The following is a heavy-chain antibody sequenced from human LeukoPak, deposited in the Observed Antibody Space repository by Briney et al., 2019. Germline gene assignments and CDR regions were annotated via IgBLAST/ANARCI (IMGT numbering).Heavy chain of an antibody. CDR2: IIPIFGTA. J-gene: IGHJ4*02. CDR1: GGTFSSYA. V-gene: IGHV1-69*05. D-gene: IGHD3-22*01. Sequence: SVKVSCKASGGTFSSYAISWVRQAPGQGLEWMGGIIPIFGTANYAQKFQGRVTITTDESMSTAYMELSSLRSEDTAVYYCARGPYDSSGYWYYFDYWGQGTLVTVSS. CDR3: ARGPYDSSGYWYYFDY.